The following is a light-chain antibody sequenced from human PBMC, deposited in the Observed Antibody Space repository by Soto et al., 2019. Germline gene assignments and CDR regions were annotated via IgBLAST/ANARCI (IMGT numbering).Light chain of an antibody. V-gene: IGKV1-17*03. CDR2: AAS. CDR1: QGISDS. J-gene: IGKJ2*01. Sequence: IGMTQCSAAMSASVGDSVTITCRARQGISDSLAWFQQKQGKAPKRLIYAASRLQSGVPSRFSGSGSGTEFTLTINSLQPADHATYSCQQYDSYYTFGQGTKVDIK. CDR3: QQYDSYYT.